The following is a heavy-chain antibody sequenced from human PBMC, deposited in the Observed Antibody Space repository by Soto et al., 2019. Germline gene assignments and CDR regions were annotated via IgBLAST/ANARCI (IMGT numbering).Heavy chain of an antibody. CDR3: ARVSAVAGTNDLDY. V-gene: IGHV4-59*12. Sequence: PSETLSLTCTVSGGSISSYYWSWIRQPPGKGLEWIGYIYYSGSTNYNPSLKSRVTISVDKSKNQFSLKLSSVTAADTAVYYYARVSAVAGTNDLDYWGQGTLVTVSS. CDR1: GGSISSYY. CDR2: IYYSGST. D-gene: IGHD6-19*01. J-gene: IGHJ4*02.